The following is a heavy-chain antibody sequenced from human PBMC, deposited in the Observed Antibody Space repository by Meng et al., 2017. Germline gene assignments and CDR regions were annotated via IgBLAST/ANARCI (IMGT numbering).Heavy chain of an antibody. CDR1: GFTFTSSA. CDR3: AAERPPIWYSSGWYSLDY. D-gene: IGHD6-19*01. CDR2: IVVGSGNT. Sequence: SVKVSCKASGFTFTSSAVQWVRQARGQRLEWIGWIVVGSGNTNYAQKFQERVTITRDKSTSTAYMELSSLRSEDTAVYYCAAERPPIWYSSGWYSLDYWGQGTLVTVSS. V-gene: IGHV1-58*01. J-gene: IGHJ4*02.